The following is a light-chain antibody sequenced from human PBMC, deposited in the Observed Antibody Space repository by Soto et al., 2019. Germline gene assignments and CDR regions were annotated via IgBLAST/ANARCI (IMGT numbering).Light chain of an antibody. CDR1: SSDVGGYNY. J-gene: IGLJ1*01. V-gene: IGLV2-14*01. Sequence: QSVLTQPASVSGSPGQSITISCTGTSSDVGGYNYVSWYQQHPGKAPKLMIYDVSYRPSGVSNRFSGSKSGNTASLTISGLQAEDEADYYCSSHTSSSTRVFGTGTKLTVL. CDR2: DVS. CDR3: SSHTSSSTRV.